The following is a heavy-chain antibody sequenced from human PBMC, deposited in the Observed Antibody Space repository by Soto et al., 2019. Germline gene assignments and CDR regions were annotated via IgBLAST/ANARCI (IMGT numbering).Heavy chain of an antibody. Sequence: SQTLSLTCDVSSDPISSSTYYWGWIRQPPGKGLEWLASIYYSGAAYYNPSLRSRVSISVDTSNNRFSLALTSLTAADTAVYFCARLAYSGYFQTWGQGSLVTVSS. CDR1: SDPISSSTYY. D-gene: IGHD2-21*01. J-gene: IGHJ1*01. CDR2: IYYSGAA. V-gene: IGHV4-39*02. CDR3: ARLAYSGYFQT.